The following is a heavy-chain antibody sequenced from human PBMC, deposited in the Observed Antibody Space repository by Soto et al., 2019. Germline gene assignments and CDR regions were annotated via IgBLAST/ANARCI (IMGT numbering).Heavy chain of an antibody. CDR2: ISSSSSTI. J-gene: IGHJ4*02. CDR3: ARARGGFGEL. CDR1: GFTFSSYS. D-gene: IGHD3-10*01. Sequence: GGSLRLSCAASGFTFSSYSMNWVRQAPGKGLEWVSYISSSSSTIYYADSVKGRFTISRDNAKNSLYLRMNSLRDEDTAVYYCARARGGFGELWGQGTLVTVSS. V-gene: IGHV3-48*02.